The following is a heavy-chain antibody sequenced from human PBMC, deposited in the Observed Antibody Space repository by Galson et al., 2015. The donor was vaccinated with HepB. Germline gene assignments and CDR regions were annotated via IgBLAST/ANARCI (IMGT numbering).Heavy chain of an antibody. Sequence: SLRLSCAASGFTFSSYSMNWVRQAPGKGLEWVSSISSSSSYIYYADSVKGRFTISRDNAKNSLYLQMNSLRAEDTAVYYCAREDIVVVPAAMGSYYYYGMDVWGQGTTVTVSS. CDR2: ISSSSSYI. CDR3: AREDIVVVPAAMGSYYYYGMDV. V-gene: IGHV3-21*01. D-gene: IGHD2-2*01. J-gene: IGHJ6*02. CDR1: GFTFSSYS.